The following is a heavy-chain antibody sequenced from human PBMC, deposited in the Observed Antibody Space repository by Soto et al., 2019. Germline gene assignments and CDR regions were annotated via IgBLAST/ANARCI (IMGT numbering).Heavy chain of an antibody. Sequence: DVQLVESGGGLVQPGGSLRLSCAASGFTFSSYWMHWVRQAPGKGLMWVSRINSDGSITSYADSVKGRFTISRDNAKNTLYLQMNSLRAEDTAVYYCAKSVAGGVGIDYWGQGTLVTVSS. J-gene: IGHJ4*02. V-gene: IGHV3-74*01. CDR2: INSDGSIT. D-gene: IGHD6-19*01. CDR1: GFTFSSYW. CDR3: AKSVAGGVGIDY.